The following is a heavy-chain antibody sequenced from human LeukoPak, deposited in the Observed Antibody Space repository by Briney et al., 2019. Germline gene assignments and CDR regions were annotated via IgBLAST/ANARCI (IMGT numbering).Heavy chain of an antibody. Sequence: PGGSLRLSCAASGFTVSSNYMSWVRQAPGKGLEWVSVIYSGGSTYYSDSVKGRFTISRDNSKNTLYLQMNSLRAEDTAVYYCAGEYYYDSSGYYGYWGQGTLVTVSS. V-gene: IGHV3-53*01. D-gene: IGHD3-22*01. J-gene: IGHJ4*02. CDR2: IYSGGST. CDR1: GFTVSSNY. CDR3: AGEYYYDSSGYYGY.